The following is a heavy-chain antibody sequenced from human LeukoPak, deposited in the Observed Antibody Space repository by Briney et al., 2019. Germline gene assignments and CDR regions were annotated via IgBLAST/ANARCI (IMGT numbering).Heavy chain of an antibody. J-gene: IGHJ4*02. V-gene: IGHV1-18*01. D-gene: IGHD3-22*01. CDR3: AREVDYYDSSGYGPDCYFDY. CDR2: ISAYNGNT. Sequence: ASVKVSCKASGYTFTSYGISWVRQAPGQGLEWMGWISAYNGNTNYAQKLQGRVTMTTDTSTSTAYMELRSLRSDDTAVYYCAREVDYYDSSGYGPDCYFDYWGQGTLVTVSS. CDR1: GYTFTSYG.